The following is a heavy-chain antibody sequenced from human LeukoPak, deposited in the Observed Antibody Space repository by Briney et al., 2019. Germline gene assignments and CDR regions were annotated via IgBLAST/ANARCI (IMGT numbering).Heavy chain of an antibody. CDR2: INWNGGST. CDR1: GFTFDDYG. D-gene: IGHD3-10*01. Sequence: GGSLRLSCAASGFTFDDYGMSWVRQAPGKGLEWVSGINWNGGSTGYADSVKGRFTISRDNAKNSLYLQMNSLRAEDTALYNCARVYYYGSGSYLDYWGQGTLVTVSS. J-gene: IGHJ4*02. CDR3: ARVYYYGSGSYLDY. V-gene: IGHV3-20*01.